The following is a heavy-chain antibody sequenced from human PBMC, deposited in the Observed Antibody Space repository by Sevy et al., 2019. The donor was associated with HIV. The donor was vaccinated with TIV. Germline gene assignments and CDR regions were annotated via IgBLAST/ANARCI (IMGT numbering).Heavy chain of an antibody. D-gene: IGHD3-22*01. Sequence: ASVKVSCKVSGYTLTQLSMHWVRQAPGKGLEWMGSFDPEDGETIYEQKFQGRVTMTEDTSKNTAYMELSSLKSEDTAVFYCAITKDYYDSSGYPFDYWGQGTLVTVSS. J-gene: IGHJ4*02. CDR1: GYTLTQLS. CDR3: AITKDYYDSSGYPFDY. V-gene: IGHV1-24*01. CDR2: FDPEDGET.